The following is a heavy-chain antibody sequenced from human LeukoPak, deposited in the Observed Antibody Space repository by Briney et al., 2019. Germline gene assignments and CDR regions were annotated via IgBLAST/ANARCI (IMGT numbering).Heavy chain of an antibody. CDR3: ATPSGLIVGETDAFDI. CDR2: VIPIFGTA. J-gene: IGHJ3*02. Sequence: SVKVSCKASGGTFSSYAISWVRQAPGQGLEWMGGVIPIFGTANYAQKFQGRVTITADESTSTAYMELSSLRSEDTAVYYCATPSGLIVGETDAFDIWGQGTMVTVSS. D-gene: IGHD3-22*01. CDR1: GGTFSSYA. V-gene: IGHV1-69*13.